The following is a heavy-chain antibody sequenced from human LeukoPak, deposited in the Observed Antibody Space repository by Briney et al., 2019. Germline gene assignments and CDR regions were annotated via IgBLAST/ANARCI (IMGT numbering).Heavy chain of an antibody. J-gene: IGHJ6*01. CDR1: GGSFSGYY. V-gene: IGHV4-34*01. CDR3: ARVGYSGYDSSPYYYYGMDV. Sequence: PSETLSLTCAVYGGSFSGYYWSWIRQPPGKGLEWIGEINHSGSTNYNPSLKSRVTISVDTSKNQFSLKLSSVTAADTAVYYCARVGYSGYDSSPYYYYGMDVWGQGTTVTVSS. D-gene: IGHD5-12*01. CDR2: INHSGST.